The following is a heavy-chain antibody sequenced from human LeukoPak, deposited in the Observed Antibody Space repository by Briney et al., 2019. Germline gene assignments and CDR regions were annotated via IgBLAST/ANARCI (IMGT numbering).Heavy chain of an antibody. CDR2: INWNGGST. J-gene: IGHJ4*02. CDR1: GFTFDDFA. CDR3: AKAEGYDILTGLDY. Sequence: GGSLRLSCAASGFTFDDFALSWVRQAPGKGLEWVSGINWNGGSTGYADSVRGRFTISRDNSKNTLYLQMNSLRTEDTAVYYCAKAEGYDILTGLDYWGQGTLATVSS. V-gene: IGHV3-20*04. D-gene: IGHD3-9*01.